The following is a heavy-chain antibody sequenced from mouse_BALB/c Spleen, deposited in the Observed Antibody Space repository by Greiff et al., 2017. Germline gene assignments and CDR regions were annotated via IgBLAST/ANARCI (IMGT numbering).Heavy chain of an antibody. V-gene: IGHV5-6*01. J-gene: IGHJ4*01. CDR3: ARQGLLRLGGAMDY. D-gene: IGHD1-2*01. Sequence: VQLKESGGDLVKPGGSLKLSCAASGFTFSSYGMSWVRQTPDKRLEWVATISSGGSYTYYPDSVKGRFTISRDNAKNTLYLQMSSLKSEDTAMYYCARQGLLRLGGAMDYWGQGTSVTVSS. CDR2: ISSGGSYT. CDR1: GFTFSSYG.